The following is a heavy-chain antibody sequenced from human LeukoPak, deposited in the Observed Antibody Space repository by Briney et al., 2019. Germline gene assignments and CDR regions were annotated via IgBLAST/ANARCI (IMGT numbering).Heavy chain of an antibody. CDR3: ARDASESDYSSTVPFDY. V-gene: IGHV3-30*03. CDR1: GFTFSSYG. J-gene: IGHJ4*02. CDR2: ISYDGSNK. D-gene: IGHD3-10*01. Sequence: AGGSLRPSCAASGFTFSSYGMHWVRQAPGKGLEWVAVISYDGSNKYYADSVKGRFTISRDNSKNTLYLQMNSLRAEDTAVYYCARDASESDYSSTVPFDYWGQGTLVTVSS.